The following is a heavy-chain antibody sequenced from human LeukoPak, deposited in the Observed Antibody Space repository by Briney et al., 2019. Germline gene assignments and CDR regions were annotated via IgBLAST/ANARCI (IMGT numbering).Heavy chain of an antibody. V-gene: IGHV4-59*01. D-gene: IGHD2-2*01. CDR2: IYYSGST. J-gene: IGHJ4*02. Sequence: SETLSLTCTVSGGSISSYYWSWIRQPPGKGLEWIRYIYYSGSTNYNPSLKSRVTISVDTSKNQFSLKLSSVTAADTAVYYCAKVVPAGGYYFDYWGQGTLVTVSS. CDR3: AKVVPAGGYYFDY. CDR1: GGSISSYY.